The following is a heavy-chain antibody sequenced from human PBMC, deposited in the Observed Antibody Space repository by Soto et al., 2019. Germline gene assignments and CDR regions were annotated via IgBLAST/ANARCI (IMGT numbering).Heavy chain of an antibody. CDR3: ARTLTGDFTTEGYYFDY. Sequence: PGGSLRLSCAASGFTFSSYAMSWVRQAPGKGLEWVSAISGSGGSTYYADSVKGRFTISRDNSKNQFSLQLNSVTPEDTAVYYCARTLTGDFTTEGYYFDYWGQGTLVTVSS. V-gene: IGHV3-23*01. CDR1: GFTFSSYA. CDR2: ISGSGGST. J-gene: IGHJ4*02. D-gene: IGHD7-27*01.